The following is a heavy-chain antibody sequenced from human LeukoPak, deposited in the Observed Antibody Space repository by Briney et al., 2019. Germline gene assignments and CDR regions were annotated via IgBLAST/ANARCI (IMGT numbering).Heavy chain of an antibody. J-gene: IGHJ6*02. D-gene: IGHD6-19*01. CDR1: GFTFSSYA. Sequence: GGSLRLSCAASGFTFSSYAMHWVRQAPGKGLEWVAVISYDGSNKYYADSVKGRFTISRDNSKNTLYLQMNSLRAEDTAVYYCARDPEAVAGTRGAYYYYGMDVWGQGTTATVSS. V-gene: IGHV3-30-3*01. CDR2: ISYDGSNK. CDR3: ARDPEAVAGTRGAYYYYGMDV.